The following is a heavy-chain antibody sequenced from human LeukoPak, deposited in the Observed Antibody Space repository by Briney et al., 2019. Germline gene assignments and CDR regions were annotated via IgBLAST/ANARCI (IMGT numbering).Heavy chain of an antibody. D-gene: IGHD5-18*01. J-gene: IGHJ4*02. CDR3: QKVQSPTAMLSDSAAIVSYFDY. CDR2: ISGSGGST. CDR1: GFTFSTYA. V-gene: IGHV3-23*01. Sequence: GGSLRLSCAASGFTFSTYAMNWVRQSPGKGLEWVSGISGSGGSTYYADSVKGRFTISRDNSKNTLYLQMNSPRAEVTAVYYCQKVQSPTAMLSDSAAIVSYFDYWGQGTLVTVSS.